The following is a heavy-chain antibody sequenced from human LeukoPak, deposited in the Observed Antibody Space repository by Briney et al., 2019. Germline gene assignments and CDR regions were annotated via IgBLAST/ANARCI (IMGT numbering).Heavy chain of an antibody. CDR2: ISGSGGGT. V-gene: IGHV3-23*01. CDR1: EFTFSSYA. J-gene: IGHJ4*02. Sequence: GGSLRLSCAASEFTFSSYAMSWVRQAPGKGLEWVSFISGSGGGTYYADSVKGRFTISRDNSKNTLNLQMNSLRAEDTAVYYCAKDLSSWYEYYFDHWGQGTLVTVSS. CDR3: AKDLSSWYEYYFDH. D-gene: IGHD6-13*01.